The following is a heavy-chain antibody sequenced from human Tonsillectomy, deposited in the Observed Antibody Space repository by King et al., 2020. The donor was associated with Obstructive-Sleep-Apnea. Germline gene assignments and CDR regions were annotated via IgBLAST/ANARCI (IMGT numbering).Heavy chain of an antibody. CDR2: IKPDGSGM. J-gene: IGHJ4*02. V-gene: IGHV3-7*01. CDR1: GFTFSSSW. CDR3: VRRNNWAYLQ. Sequence: VQLVESGGGLVQPGGSLRLSCVASGFTFSSSWMTWVRQAPGKGLEWVANIKPDGSGMSYVDSVKGRFAISRENAKNSLYLQMNSLSAEDTAVYYFVRRNNWAYLQWGQGNL. D-gene: IGHD3-16*01.